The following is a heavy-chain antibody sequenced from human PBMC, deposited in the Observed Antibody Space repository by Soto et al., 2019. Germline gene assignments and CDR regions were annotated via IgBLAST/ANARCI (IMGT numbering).Heavy chain of an antibody. V-gene: IGHV3-23*01. CDR3: AKDLHYPVRPYYFDY. CDR2: ISGSGGST. Sequence: HPGGSLRLSCAASGFTFSSYAMSWVRQAPGKGLEWVSAISGSGGSTYYADSVKGRFTISRDNSKNTLYLQMNSLRAEDTAVYYCAKDLHYPVRPYYFDYWGQGTLVTVSS. D-gene: IGHD3-10*01. CDR1: GFTFSSYA. J-gene: IGHJ4*02.